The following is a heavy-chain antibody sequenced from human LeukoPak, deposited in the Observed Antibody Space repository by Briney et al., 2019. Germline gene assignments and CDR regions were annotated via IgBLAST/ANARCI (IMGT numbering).Heavy chain of an antibody. CDR3: ARVARCTSCFDVDY. Sequence: SETLSLTCTVSGYSITSAYYWGWIRPPPGKGLEWIGSFFLKGSTYYNPSLKSRVTISVDTSKNQFSLTLSSVTAADTAVYYCARVARCTSCFDVDYWGQGTLVTVSS. CDR1: GYSITSAYY. J-gene: IGHJ4*02. D-gene: IGHD2-2*01. V-gene: IGHV4-38-2*02. CDR2: FFLKGST.